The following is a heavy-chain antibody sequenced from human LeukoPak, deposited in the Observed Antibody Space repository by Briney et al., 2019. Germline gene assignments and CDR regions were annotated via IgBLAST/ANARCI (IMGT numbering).Heavy chain of an antibody. CDR3: ARLRFDFWSGYTHPYFDY. J-gene: IGHJ4*02. CDR1: GGSISSSYS. CDR2: IYYSGTT. V-gene: IGHV4-39*01. Sequence: KPSETLSLTCTVSGGSISSSYSWGWIRQPPGKGLEWIGSIYYSGTTYYNPSLKSRVTISVDTSKIQFSLKLSSVAATDTAVYFCARLRFDFWSGYTHPYFDYWGQGTLVTVSS. D-gene: IGHD3-3*01.